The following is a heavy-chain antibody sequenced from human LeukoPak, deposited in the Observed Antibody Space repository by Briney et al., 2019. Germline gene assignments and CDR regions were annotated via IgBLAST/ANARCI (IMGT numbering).Heavy chain of an antibody. CDR1: GYTFTGYF. Sequence: ASVKVSCKASGYTFTGYFIHWVRQAPGQGLEWMGWINPNSGGTNYAQKFQDRVTMTRDTSISTVYMELSRLRSDDTAVYYCAREDCGGDCYHYWGQGTLVTVSS. D-gene: IGHD2-21*02. CDR3: AREDCGGDCYHY. J-gene: IGHJ4*02. V-gene: IGHV1-2*02. CDR2: INPNSGGT.